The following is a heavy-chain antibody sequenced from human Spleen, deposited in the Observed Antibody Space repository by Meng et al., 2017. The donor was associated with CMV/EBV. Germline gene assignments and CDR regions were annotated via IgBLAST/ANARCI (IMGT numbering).Heavy chain of an antibody. V-gene: IGHV3-20*04. D-gene: IGHD3-16*01. CDR3: ARASRHYYDYVWEGNY. J-gene: IGHJ4*02. CDR1: GFTFSSYA. Sequence: GGSLRLSCAASGFTFSSYAMSWVRQAPGKGLEWLSSITWNGFSIAYADSVKGRFTISRDNAKNSLYLQMNSLRAEDTAVYYCARASRHYYDYVWEGNYWGQGTLVTVSS. CDR2: ITWNGFSI.